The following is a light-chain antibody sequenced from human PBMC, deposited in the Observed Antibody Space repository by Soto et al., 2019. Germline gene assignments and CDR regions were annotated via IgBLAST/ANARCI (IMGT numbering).Light chain of an antibody. CDR2: EVT. Sequence: QSVLTQPASVSGSPGQSITISCTGTNTDIGGYNYVSWYQQHPGKAPKLMYYEVTNRPSGVSYRFSGAKSGNTASLTISGLQAEDEAEYYCSSYASSSSVFGGGTQLTVL. J-gene: IGLJ2*01. CDR1: NTDIGGYNY. CDR3: SSYASSSSV. V-gene: IGLV2-14*01.